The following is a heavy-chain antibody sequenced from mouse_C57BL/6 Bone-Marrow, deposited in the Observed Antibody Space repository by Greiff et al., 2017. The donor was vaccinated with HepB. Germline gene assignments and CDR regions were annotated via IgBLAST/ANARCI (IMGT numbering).Heavy chain of an antibody. D-gene: IGHD4-1*01. CDR3: ARWTNWDPYYFDY. CDR2: ISSGGSYT. J-gene: IGHJ2*01. V-gene: IGHV5-6*01. Sequence: EVQRVESGGDLVKPGGSLKLSCAASGFTFSSYGMSWVRQTPDNRLEWVATISSGGSYTYYPDSVKGRFTISRDNAKNTLYLQMSSLKSEDTAMYYCARWTNWDPYYFDYWGQGTTLTVSS. CDR1: GFTFSSYG.